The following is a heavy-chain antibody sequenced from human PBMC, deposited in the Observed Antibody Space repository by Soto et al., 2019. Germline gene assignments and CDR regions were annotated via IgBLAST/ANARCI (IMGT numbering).Heavy chain of an antibody. J-gene: IGHJ4*02. CDR1: GFTFSSYA. Sequence: SGGSLRLSCAASGFTFSSYAVSWVRQAPGKGLEWVSAISDSGGSTYYADSVKGRFTISRDNSKNTLYLQMKSLRAEDTAANYCAGSGSYYSGFYFHDWGQGTLVTVSS. CDR3: AGSGSYYSGFYFHD. D-gene: IGHD3-10*01. CDR2: ISDSGGST. V-gene: IGHV3-23*01.